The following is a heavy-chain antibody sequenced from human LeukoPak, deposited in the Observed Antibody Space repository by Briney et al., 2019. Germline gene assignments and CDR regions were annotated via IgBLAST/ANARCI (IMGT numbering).Heavy chain of an antibody. V-gene: IGHV1-3*01. J-gene: IGHJ6*02. D-gene: IGHD6-13*01. CDR2: INAGNGNT. CDR3: AREGRYSSSWAYYYYYGMDV. Sequence: GASVEVSSKASGYTFTSYAMHWVRQAPGQRLEWMGWINAGNGNTKYSQKFQGRVTVTRDTSASTAYMELSSLRSEDTAVYYCAREGRYSSSWAYYYYYGMDVWGQGTTVTVSS. CDR1: GYTFTSYA.